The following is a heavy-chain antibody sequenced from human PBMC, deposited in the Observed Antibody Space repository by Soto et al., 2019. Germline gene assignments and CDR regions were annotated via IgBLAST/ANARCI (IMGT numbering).Heavy chain of an antibody. D-gene: IGHD6-19*01. J-gene: IGHJ5*02. CDR2: IWSDGSNK. Sequence: SRRLSCSASRFTFTTYAIHWVRQAPGKGLEWVAVIWSDGSNKYYADSVKGRFTISRDNSKNTLYLQMDSLRAEDTAIYYCARDSGISGWYFHWFDTWGQETLVTVSS. V-gene: IGHV3-33*01. CDR3: ARDSGISGWYFHWFDT. CDR1: RFTFTTYA.